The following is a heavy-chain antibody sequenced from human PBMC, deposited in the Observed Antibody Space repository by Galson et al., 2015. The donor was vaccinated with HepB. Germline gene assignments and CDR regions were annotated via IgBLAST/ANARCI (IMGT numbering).Heavy chain of an antibody. V-gene: IGHV1-69*13. D-gene: IGHD6-13*01. Sequence: SVKVSCKASGGTFSSYAISWVRQAPGQGLEWMGGISPSFGTANYAQKFQGSFTITGDESTSTAYMELSSLSSEDTAVYYCVAAAGTLNYYYFGMDVWGQGTTVTVSS. CDR3: VAAAGTLNYYYFGMDV. CDR2: ISPSFGTA. CDR1: GGTFSSYA. J-gene: IGHJ6*02.